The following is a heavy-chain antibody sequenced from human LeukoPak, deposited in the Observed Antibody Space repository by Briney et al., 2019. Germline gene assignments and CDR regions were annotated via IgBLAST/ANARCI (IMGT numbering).Heavy chain of an antibody. V-gene: IGHV4-30-4*08. D-gene: IGHD1-26*01. Sequence: ESGPGLVKPSETLSLTCTVSGGSVTADNYFWSWTRQPPGEGLEWIGYIYYTVGSYYNPSLKSRVTMSIDASTNQFSLKLNSVTAADTAVYHCGRGLRYSESYVVEYWGLGTLVTVSS. CDR3: GRGLRYSESYVVEY. J-gene: IGHJ4*02. CDR2: IYYTVGS. CDR1: GGSVTADNYF.